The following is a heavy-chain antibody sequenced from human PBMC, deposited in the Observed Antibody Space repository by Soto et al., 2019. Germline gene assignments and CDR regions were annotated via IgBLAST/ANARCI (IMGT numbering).Heavy chain of an antibody. V-gene: IGHV3-23*01. CDR2: ISGSGGST. D-gene: IGHD3-3*01. Sequence: PGGSLSLACAASGFTFSSYAMSWVRQAPGKGLEWVSAISGSGGSTYYADSVKGRFTISRDNSKNTLHLQMNSLRAEDTAVYYCAKGGSYYDFWSGYYYYYGMDVWGQGTTVTVSS. CDR1: GFTFSSYA. CDR3: AKGGSYYDFWSGYYYYYGMDV. J-gene: IGHJ6*02.